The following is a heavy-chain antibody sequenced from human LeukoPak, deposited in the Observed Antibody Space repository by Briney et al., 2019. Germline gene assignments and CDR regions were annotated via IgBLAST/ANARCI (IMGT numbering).Heavy chain of an antibody. V-gene: IGHV4-38-2*02. D-gene: IGHD3-22*01. CDR3: ARHEGLYYDSNMMARWFDP. J-gene: IGHJ5*02. CDR2: IYHSGST. Sequence: PSETLSLTCTVSDYSISSGYHWGWIRQPPGKGLEWIGNIYHSGSTYYNPSLKSRVTISLDTSKNQFSLKLSSVTAADTALYYCARHEGLYYDSNMMARWFDPWGQGTLVIVSS. CDR1: DYSISSGYH.